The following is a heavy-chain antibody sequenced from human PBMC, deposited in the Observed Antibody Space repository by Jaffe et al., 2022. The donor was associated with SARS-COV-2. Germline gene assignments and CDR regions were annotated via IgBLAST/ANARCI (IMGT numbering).Heavy chain of an antibody. J-gene: IGHJ6*02. D-gene: IGHD2-2*01. CDR2: MTTKANNYAT. Sequence: EVNLVESGGGLVQPGGSLKLSCAASGFSFSGADIHWVRQASGKGLEGVGRMTTKANNYATAYPASVRGRFTISRDDSKNMAFLQMNSLKTEDTAVYYCSFYRPAYGMDVWGQGTTVTVSS. CDR1: GFSFSGAD. CDR3: SFYRPAYGMDV. V-gene: IGHV3-73*01.